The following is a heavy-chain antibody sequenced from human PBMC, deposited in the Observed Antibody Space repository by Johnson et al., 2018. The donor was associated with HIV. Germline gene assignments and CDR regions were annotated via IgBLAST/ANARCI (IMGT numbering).Heavy chain of an antibody. CDR2: ISYDGSIK. J-gene: IGHJ3*02. CDR1: GFTFSSSA. CDR3: ATRDPTHRPGVFDI. D-gene: IGHD1-14*01. Sequence: QVQLVESGGGVVQPGKSLRLSCAASGFTFSSSAMHWVRQAPGQGLQWVALISYDGSIKYFADSVKGRFTISRDNSKNTLHLQMNSLRPEDTAVYYCATRDPTHRPGVFDIWGQGTMVTISS. V-gene: IGHV3-30-3*01.